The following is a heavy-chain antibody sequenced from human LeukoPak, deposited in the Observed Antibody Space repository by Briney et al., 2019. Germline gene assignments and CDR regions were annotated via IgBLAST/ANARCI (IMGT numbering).Heavy chain of an antibody. V-gene: IGHV3-23*01. CDR1: GFTFSNYA. Sequence: GGSLRLSCAASGFTFSNYAMSWVRQAPGKGLEWVSSITGSGGNTDCADSVKSRFTISRDNSKNTLYLQMNSLRAEDTAVYYCAKELGRAADGTSYWGQGTLVTVSS. D-gene: IGHD6-13*01. J-gene: IGHJ4*02. CDR3: AKELGRAADGTSY. CDR2: ITGSGGNT.